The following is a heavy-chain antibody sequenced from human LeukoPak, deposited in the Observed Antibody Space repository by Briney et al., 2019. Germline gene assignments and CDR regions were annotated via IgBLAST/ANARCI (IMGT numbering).Heavy chain of an antibody. CDR3: ARGSKTAGTIYSFDY. V-gene: IGHV3-23*01. D-gene: IGHD6-13*01. J-gene: IGHJ4*02. Sequence: PGGSLRLSCAASGFTFSSYGMSWVRQAPGKGLEWVSGISVSVDSTYYADSVKGRFTISRDNSKNMVYLQMNSLRAEDTAVYYCARGSKTAGTIYSFDYWGQGTLVTVSS. CDR2: ISVSVDST. CDR1: GFTFSSYG.